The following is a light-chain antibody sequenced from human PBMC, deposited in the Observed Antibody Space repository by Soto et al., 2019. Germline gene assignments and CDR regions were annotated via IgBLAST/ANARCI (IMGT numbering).Light chain of an antibody. Sequence: QSVLTQPPSASGTPGQWVTISCSGSSSNIGSNTVNWYQQLPGTAPKLLIYSNDQRPSGVPDRFSGSKSGTSASLAISGLKSEDEADYYCAAWYDSLNVQVVFGGGTKLTVL. J-gene: IGLJ2*01. CDR2: SND. V-gene: IGLV1-44*01. CDR1: SSNIGSNT. CDR3: AAWYDSLNVQVV.